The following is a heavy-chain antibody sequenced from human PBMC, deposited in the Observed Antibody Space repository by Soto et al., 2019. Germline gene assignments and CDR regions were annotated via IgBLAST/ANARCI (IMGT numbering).Heavy chain of an antibody. Sequence: QAQRMQSGAEVKKPGSSVKVSCKASGGTFSGYAISWVRQAPGQGLEWMGGIIPVLGITNYAQKFQGRITSAADESTGTAHMDLRSLSSEDTAVYYCAKDPRSITGTTSSEDFQQWGQGTLVTVSS. V-gene: IGHV1-69*01. J-gene: IGHJ1*01. D-gene: IGHD1-20*01. CDR3: AKDPRSITGTTSSEDFQQ. CDR1: GGTFSGYA. CDR2: IIPVLGIT.